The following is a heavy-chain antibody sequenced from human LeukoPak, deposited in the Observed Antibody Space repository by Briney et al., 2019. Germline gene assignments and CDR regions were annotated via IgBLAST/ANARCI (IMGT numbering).Heavy chain of an antibody. D-gene: IGHD3-3*01. CDR1: GFTVSSNY. CDR3: AKDPAYYDFWSAYFDY. V-gene: IGHV3-53*01. CDR2: IYSGGST. Sequence: GGSLRLSCAASGFTVSSNYMSWIRQAPGKGLEWVSVIYSGGSTYYADSVKGRFTISRDNSKNTLYLQMNSLRAEDTAVYYCAKDPAYYDFWSAYFDYWGQGTLVTVSS. J-gene: IGHJ4*02.